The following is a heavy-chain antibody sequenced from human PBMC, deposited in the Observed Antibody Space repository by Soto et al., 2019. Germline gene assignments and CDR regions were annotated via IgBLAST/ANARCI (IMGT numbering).Heavy chain of an antibody. J-gene: IGHJ4*02. CDR1: GFTFSSYA. CDR2: ISGSGGST. V-gene: IGHV3-23*01. Sequence: GGSLRLSCAASGFTFSSYAMSWVRQAPGKGLEWVSAISGSGGSTYYADSVKGRFTISRDNSKNTLYLQMNSLRAEDTAVYYCAKDQEEYSSSWYIGWGQGTLVTVSS. CDR3: AKDQEEYSSSWYIG. D-gene: IGHD6-13*01.